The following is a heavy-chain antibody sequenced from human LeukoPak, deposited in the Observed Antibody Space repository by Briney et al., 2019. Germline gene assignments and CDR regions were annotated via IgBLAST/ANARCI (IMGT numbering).Heavy chain of an antibody. J-gene: IGHJ4*02. Sequence: GGSLRLSCAASGFTFSSYAMSWVRQAPGKGLEWVSAISGSGGSTYYADSVKGRFTTSRDNSKNTLYLQMNSLRAEDTAVYYCAKGHHLYCSGGSCYSLMYWGQGTLVTVSS. CDR2: ISGSGGST. CDR1: GFTFSSYA. CDR3: AKGHHLYCSGGSCYSLMY. V-gene: IGHV3-23*01. D-gene: IGHD2-15*01.